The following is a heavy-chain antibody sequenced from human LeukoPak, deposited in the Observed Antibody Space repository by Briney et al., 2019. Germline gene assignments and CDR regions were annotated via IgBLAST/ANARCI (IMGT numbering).Heavy chain of an antibody. CDR2: IYYSGST. D-gene: IGHD6-19*01. J-gene: IGHJ6*03. Sequence: SQTLCLTCTVSGCSISSGSYYWSWIRQPPGKGLVWIGYIYYSGSTNYNPSLKSRVTISVDTSKNQFSLKLSSVTAADTAVYYCARSQPDSSGWYYYYYYMDVWGKGTTVTVSS. CDR3: ARSQPDSSGWYYYYYYMDV. V-gene: IGHV4-61*01. CDR1: GCSISSGSYY.